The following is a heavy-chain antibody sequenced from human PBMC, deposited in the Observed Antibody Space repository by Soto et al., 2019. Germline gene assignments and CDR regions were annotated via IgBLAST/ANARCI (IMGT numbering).Heavy chain of an antibody. V-gene: IGHV1-58*02. CDR2: IVVGSGNT. CDR3: AADGNDGMALDY. D-gene: IGHD1-1*01. CDR1: GFTFTSSA. Sequence: ASVKVSCKASGFTFTSSAMQWVRQARGQRLEWIGWIVVGSGNTNYAQKFQERVTITRDMSTSTAYMELSSLRSEDTAVYYCAADGNDGMALDYWGQGTLVTVSS. J-gene: IGHJ4*02.